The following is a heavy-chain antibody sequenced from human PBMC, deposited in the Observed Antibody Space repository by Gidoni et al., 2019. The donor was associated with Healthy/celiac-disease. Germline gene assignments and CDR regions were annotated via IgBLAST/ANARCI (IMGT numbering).Heavy chain of an antibody. Sequence: EVQLLESGGGLVQPGGSLRLSCAASGFTFSSYAMSWVRQAPGTGLDWVSSISGSGGHTYYADSVKGRFTISRDNSKNTRSLQMNSLRAEDTAVYYCAKDRLFRDAYNLDAFDIWGQGTMVTVSS. CDR3: AKDRLFRDAYNLDAFDI. D-gene: IGHD1-1*01. CDR1: GFTFSSYA. V-gene: IGHV3-23*01. J-gene: IGHJ3*02. CDR2: ISGSGGHT.